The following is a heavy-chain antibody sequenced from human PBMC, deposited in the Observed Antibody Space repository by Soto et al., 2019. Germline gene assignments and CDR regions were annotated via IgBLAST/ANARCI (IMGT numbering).Heavy chain of an antibody. J-gene: IGHJ4*02. Sequence: GGSLRLSCAASGFTFSTFAMHWVRLAPGRGLEYVSVITNNGSNKYYADSVKGRFTISRDNSKNTLYLQMNSLRAEDTAVYYCAKDGDDILTGYYYDYWGQGTLVTVSS. CDR3: AKDGDDILTGYYYDY. V-gene: IGHV3-30*04. CDR2: ITNNGSNK. CDR1: GFTFSTFA. D-gene: IGHD3-9*01.